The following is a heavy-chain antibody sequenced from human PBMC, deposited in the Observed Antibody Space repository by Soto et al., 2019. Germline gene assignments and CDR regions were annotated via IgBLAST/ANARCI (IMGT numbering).Heavy chain of an antibody. J-gene: IGHJ3*02. CDR3: ARAPGTYGQNAFDI. D-gene: IGHD2-8*01. Sequence: PSETLSLTCSVSGASIYNGGYFWSWIRQSPGKGLEWIGHIHNSGSPYNNPSLKSRVTISADTSMNQFSLKLSSVTAADTAVYYCARAPGTYGQNAFDIWGQGTMVTVSS. CDR2: IHNSGSP. V-gene: IGHV4-30-4*01. CDR1: GASIYNGGYF.